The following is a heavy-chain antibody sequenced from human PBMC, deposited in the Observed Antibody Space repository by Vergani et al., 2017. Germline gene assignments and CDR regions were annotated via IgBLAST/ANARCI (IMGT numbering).Heavy chain of an antibody. CDR1: GFTFSSYG. CDR2: IGHDGNNK. V-gene: IGHV3-33*01. D-gene: IGHD2-2*01. J-gene: IGHJ6*03. Sequence: QEQLVESGGGVVQPGRSLRLSCVTFGFTFSSYGMHWVRQAPGKGLEWVAGIGHDGNNKHYADSVKGRFTISRDNSKNTLYLQMNSLRAEDTAVYYCARDRRSSYMDVWGKGTTVTVYS. CDR3: ARDRRSSYMDV.